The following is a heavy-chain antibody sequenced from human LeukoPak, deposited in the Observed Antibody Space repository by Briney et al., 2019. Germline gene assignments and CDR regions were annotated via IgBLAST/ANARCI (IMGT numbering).Heavy chain of an antibody. D-gene: IGHD3-22*01. CDR2: ISSSGSTI. CDR1: GFAFNTFG. Sequence: GKSLRLSCAASGFAFNTFGMDWIRQAPGKGLEWVSYISSSGSTIYYADSVKGRFTISRDNAKNSLYLQMNSLRAEDTAVYYCARVRYDSSGYRPHYFDYWGQGTLVTVSS. CDR3: ARVRYDSSGYRPHYFDY. V-gene: IGHV3-48*04. J-gene: IGHJ4*02.